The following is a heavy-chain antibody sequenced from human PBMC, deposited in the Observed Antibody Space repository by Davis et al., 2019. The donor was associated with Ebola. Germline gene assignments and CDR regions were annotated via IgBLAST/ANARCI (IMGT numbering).Heavy chain of an antibody. CDR3: AKGPSRGSLDY. V-gene: IGHV3-23*01. Sequence: PGGSLRLSCAASGFTFRRYAMTWVRQAPGRGLEWVSTIAGTSGNTYLADSVKGRFTISRDNSRNTLYLQMNSLRVGDTAIYYCAKGPSRGSLDYWGQGALVTVSS. CDR1: GFTFRRYA. CDR2: IAGTSGNT. D-gene: IGHD5-12*01. J-gene: IGHJ4*02.